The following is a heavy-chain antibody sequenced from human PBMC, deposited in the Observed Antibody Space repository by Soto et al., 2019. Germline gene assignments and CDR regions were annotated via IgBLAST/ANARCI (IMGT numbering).Heavy chain of an antibody. CDR3: AKGSNGYYDSSGYFIDLFDY. D-gene: IGHD3-22*01. V-gene: IGHV3-23*01. CDR2: ISGSGGST. J-gene: IGHJ4*02. Sequence: PGGSLRLSCAASGFTFSSYSMSWVRQAPGKGLEWVSAISGSGGSTYYADSVKGRFTIPRDNSKNTLYLQMNSLRAEDTAVYYCAKGSNGYYDSSGYFIDLFDYWGQGTLVTVSS. CDR1: GFTFSSYS.